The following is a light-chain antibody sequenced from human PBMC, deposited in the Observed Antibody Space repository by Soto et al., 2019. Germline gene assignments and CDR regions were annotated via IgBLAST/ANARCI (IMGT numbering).Light chain of an antibody. Sequence: EIVLTQSPVTLSLSPGERATLSCRASQNVFSSLAWYQQKPGQAPRLLIYDTSTRATAIPARFRGSGSGTDFTLTISSLEPEAFAVYYCHQRSNWPLTFGGGTKVEIK. V-gene: IGKV3-11*01. J-gene: IGKJ4*01. CDR1: QNVFSS. CDR2: DTS. CDR3: HQRSNWPLT.